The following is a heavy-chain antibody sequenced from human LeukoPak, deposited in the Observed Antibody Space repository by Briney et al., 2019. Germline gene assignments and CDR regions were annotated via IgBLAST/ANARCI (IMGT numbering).Heavy chain of an antibody. J-gene: IGHJ5*02. Sequence: PSETLSLTCAVSGGSISSSSYYWDWIRQPPGKGLEWIASIYYSGSTYYNPSLKSRVTISVDTSKNQFSLKLSSVTAADTAVYYCARGMEYYDFWSGYSNWFDPWGQGTLVTVSS. CDR1: GGSISSSSYY. CDR2: IYYSGST. CDR3: ARGMEYYDFWSGYSNWFDP. V-gene: IGHV4-39*07. D-gene: IGHD3-3*01.